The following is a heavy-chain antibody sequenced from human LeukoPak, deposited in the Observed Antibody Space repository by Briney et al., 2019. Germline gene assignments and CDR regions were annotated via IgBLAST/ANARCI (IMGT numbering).Heavy chain of an antibody. D-gene: IGHD6-13*01. CDR3: ARVGGQQLVLSSYYFDY. CDR1: GFTFSSYA. Sequence: GSLRLSCAASGFTFSSYAMHWVRQAPGKGLEYVSAISSNGGSTYYANSVKGRFTISRDNSKNTLYLQMGSLRAEDMAVYYCARVGGQQLVLSSYYFDYWGQGTLVTVSS. V-gene: IGHV3-64*01. CDR2: ISSNGGST. J-gene: IGHJ4*02.